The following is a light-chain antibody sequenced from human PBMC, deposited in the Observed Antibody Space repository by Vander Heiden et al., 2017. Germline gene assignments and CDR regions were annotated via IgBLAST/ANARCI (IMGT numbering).Light chain of an antibody. CDR3: QQNDSNPRIT. V-gene: IGKV1-39*01. J-gene: IGKJ5*01. Sequence: DIQMTQSPSSLSASVGDRVTITCRASQSISSYLNWYQQKPGKAPKLLIYAASSLQRGVPSRFSGSGYGKDFTLTISSRQPEDFAAYYCQQNDSNPRITFGQGTQVEIK. CDR2: AAS. CDR1: QSISSY.